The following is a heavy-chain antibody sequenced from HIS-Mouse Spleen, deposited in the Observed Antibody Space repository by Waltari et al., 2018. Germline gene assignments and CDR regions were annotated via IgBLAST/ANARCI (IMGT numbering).Heavy chain of an antibody. J-gene: IGHJ4*02. CDR2: ISYDGSNK. Sequence: QVQLVESGGGVVQPGRSLRLSCAASGFTFRSYGMHWGRQAPGKGLEWVAVISYDGSNKYYADSVKGRFTISRDNSKNTLYLQMNSLRAEDTAVYYCAKDKHHAFDYWGQGTLVTVSS. V-gene: IGHV3-30*18. CDR3: AKDKHHAFDY. CDR1: GFTFRSYG.